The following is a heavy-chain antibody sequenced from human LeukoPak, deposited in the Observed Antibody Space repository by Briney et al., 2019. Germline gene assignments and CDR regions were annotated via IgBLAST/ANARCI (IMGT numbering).Heavy chain of an antibody. Sequence: PSETLSLTCAVSGDSFNSGGYFWPWSRQHRGEGLEWIDSISNSGTTSYNPSLKSRVSISLYTSNNHFSLRLGSVTAADTAVYFCARDVVVTSSPDAFDIWGQGTMVTVSS. CDR1: GDSFNSGGYF. CDR3: ARDVVVTSSPDAFDI. CDR2: ISNSGTT. D-gene: IGHD2-21*02. J-gene: IGHJ3*02. V-gene: IGHV4-31*11.